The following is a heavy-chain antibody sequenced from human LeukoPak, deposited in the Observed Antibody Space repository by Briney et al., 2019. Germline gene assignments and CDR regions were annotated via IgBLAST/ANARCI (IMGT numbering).Heavy chain of an antibody. Sequence: GGSLRLSCAASGFTFSSYAMSWVRQAPGKGLEWVSAISGSGGSTYYADSVKGRFTISRDNSKNTLYLQMNSLRAEDTAVYYCARAPYCGGDCYSGFDYWGQGTLVTVSS. J-gene: IGHJ4*02. CDR3: ARAPYCGGDCYSGFDY. D-gene: IGHD2-21*02. V-gene: IGHV3-23*01. CDR2: ISGSGGST. CDR1: GFTFSSYA.